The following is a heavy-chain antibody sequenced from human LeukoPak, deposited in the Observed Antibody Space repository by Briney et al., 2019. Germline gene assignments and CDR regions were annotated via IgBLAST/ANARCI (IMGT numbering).Heavy chain of an antibody. CDR1: GYTFTSYG. D-gene: IGHD3-10*01. CDR2: ISAYNGNT. CDR3: AGMVIITMVRGVLYADNDY. J-gene: IGHJ4*02. V-gene: IGHV1-18*01. Sequence: ASVKVSCKASGYTFTSYGISWVRQAPGQGLEWMGWISAYNGNTNYAQKLQGRVTMTTDTSTSTAYMELRSLRSDDTAVYYCAGMVIITMVRGVLYADNDYWGQGTLVTVSS.